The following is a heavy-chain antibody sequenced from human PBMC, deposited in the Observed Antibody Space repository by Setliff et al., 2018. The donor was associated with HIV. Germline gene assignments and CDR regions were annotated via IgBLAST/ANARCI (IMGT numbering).Heavy chain of an antibody. Sequence: GASVKVSCKASGYTFSRYAVHWVRQAPGQRLEWMGWINAGNVNTKYSQKFQGRVTITRDTSASTAYMELSGLRSEDTAVYYCARVTQSLSLGVWGQGTLVTVSS. D-gene: IGHD3-10*01. CDR3: ARVTQSLSLGV. J-gene: IGHJ4*02. CDR2: INAGNVNT. CDR1: GYTFSRYA. V-gene: IGHV1-3*01.